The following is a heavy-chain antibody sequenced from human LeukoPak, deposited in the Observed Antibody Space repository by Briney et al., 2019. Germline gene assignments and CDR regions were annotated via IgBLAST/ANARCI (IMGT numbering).Heavy chain of an antibody. V-gene: IGHV1-18*01. CDR3: ASNQLALDFDY. Sequence: ASVKVSCKASGYTFTSYGISWVRQAPGQGLEWMGWISAYNGNTNYAQKLQGRVTMTTDTSTSTAYMELRSLRSDDTAAYYCASNQLALDFDYWGQGTLVTVSS. CDR2: ISAYNGNT. D-gene: IGHD2-2*01. J-gene: IGHJ4*02. CDR1: GYTFTSYG.